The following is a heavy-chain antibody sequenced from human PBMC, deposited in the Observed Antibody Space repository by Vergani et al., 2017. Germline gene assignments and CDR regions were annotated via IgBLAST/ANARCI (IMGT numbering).Heavy chain of an antibody. CDR1: GGSISSYY. Sequence: QVQLQESGPGLVKPSETLSLTCTVSGGSISSYYWSWIRQPPGKGLEWIGYIYYSGSTNYNPSLKSRVTISVDTSKNQFSLKLSSVTAADTAVYYCARAVVLVVPEGYHYYYYMDVWGKGKTVVVSS. CDR3: ARAVVLVVPEGYHYYYYMDV. J-gene: IGHJ6*03. V-gene: IGHV4-59*01. CDR2: IYYSGST. D-gene: IGHD3-22*01.